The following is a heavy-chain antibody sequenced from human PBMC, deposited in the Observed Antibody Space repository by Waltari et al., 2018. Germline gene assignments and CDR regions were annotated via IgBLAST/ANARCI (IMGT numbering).Heavy chain of an antibody. J-gene: IGHJ6*02. V-gene: IGHV3-74*01. CDR3: ARLAPRTYRSPVPGRHYYYGMDV. D-gene: IGHD3-10*01. CDR2: NSDEWTSI. Sequence: EEQLLESGGGLVQPGDSLRLSCAGSGFRFSNYWMNWVRQAPGRGLVWVARNSDEWTSISDADAVKGRFTISRYNAKNTVYLQMKRLRVEDTAVYYCARLAPRTYRSPVPGRHYYYGMDVWGQGTTVTVSS. CDR1: GFRFSNYW.